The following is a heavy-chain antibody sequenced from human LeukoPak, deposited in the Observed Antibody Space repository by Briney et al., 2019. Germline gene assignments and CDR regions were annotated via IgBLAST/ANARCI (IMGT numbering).Heavy chain of an antibody. V-gene: IGHV1-18*01. J-gene: IGHJ4*02. CDR2: ITAYNGNT. Sequence: GASAKVSFKASGYTFTIYGISWVRQAPGQGLEWMGWITAYNGNTNYAQKLQGRVTMTTDTSTSTAYMELRSLRSDDTAVYYCARDGLFGGGYSSSWGQGTLVTVSS. CDR3: ARDGLFGGGYSSS. D-gene: IGHD6-13*01. CDR1: GYTFTIYG.